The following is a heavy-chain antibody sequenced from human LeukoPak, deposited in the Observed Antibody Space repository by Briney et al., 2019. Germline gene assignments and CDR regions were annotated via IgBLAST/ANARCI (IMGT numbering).Heavy chain of an antibody. J-gene: IGHJ5*02. CDR3: ARGLLGSP. V-gene: IGHV3-48*03. CDR1: GFTFSSYG. Sequence: GGSLRLSCAASGFTFSSYGMNWVRQAPGRGLEWVSYVSYNGVTIYYADSVKGRFTVSRDNAKNSLSLQMDSLRAEDTAVYYCARGLLGSPWGQGTLVTVSS. D-gene: IGHD2-21*02. CDR2: VSYNGVTI.